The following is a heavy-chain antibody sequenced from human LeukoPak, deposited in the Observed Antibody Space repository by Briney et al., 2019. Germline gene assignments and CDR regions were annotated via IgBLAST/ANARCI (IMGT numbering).Heavy chain of an antibody. CDR2: ITSSSSYI. CDR1: GFTFSSYT. V-gene: IGHV3-21*01. D-gene: IGHD3-9*01. J-gene: IGHJ4*02. CDR3: PRVLSGTLTFDH. Sequence: AGGSLRLSCAASGFTFSSYTMNWVRQAPGKGLEWVSSITSSSSYIYYADSAKGRFTISRDNAKNSLFLQMNSLRAEDTAVYYCPRVLSGTLTFDHWGQGTLVAVSS.